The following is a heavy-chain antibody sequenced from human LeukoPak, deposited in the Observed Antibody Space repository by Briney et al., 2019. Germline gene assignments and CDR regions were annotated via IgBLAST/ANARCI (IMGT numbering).Heavy chain of an antibody. J-gene: IGHJ4*02. CDR1: GGTFSSYA. V-gene: IGHV1-69*01. CDR3: ARIAAGYSGYDGGDY. Sequence: SVKVSCKASGGTFSSYAISWVRQAPGQGREWMGGIIPIFGTANYAQKFQGRVTITADESTSTAYMELSSLRSEDTAVYYCARIAAGYSGYDGGDYWGQGTLVTDSS. CDR2: IIPIFGTA. D-gene: IGHD5-12*01.